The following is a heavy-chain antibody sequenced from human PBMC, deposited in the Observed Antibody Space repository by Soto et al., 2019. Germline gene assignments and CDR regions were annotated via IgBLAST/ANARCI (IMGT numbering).Heavy chain of an antibody. CDR3: ARGNGSSTSYYYMDV. Sequence: QVQLQQWGAGLLKPSETLSLTCAVYGGSFSGYYWSWIRQPPGKGLEWIGEINHSGSTNYNPSLNSRVTISVDTSKNQFSLKLSSVTAADTAVYYCARGNGSSTSYYYMDVWGKGTTVTVSS. CDR1: GGSFSGYY. CDR2: INHSGST. J-gene: IGHJ6*03. V-gene: IGHV4-34*01. D-gene: IGHD2-2*01.